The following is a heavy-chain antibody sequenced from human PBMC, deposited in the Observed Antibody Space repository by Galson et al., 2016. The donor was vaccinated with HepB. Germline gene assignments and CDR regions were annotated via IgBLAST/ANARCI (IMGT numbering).Heavy chain of an antibody. Sequence: SLRLSCAVSGITFSAYEFNWVRQGPGKGLEWISYIGRRDDSMHYADSVKGRFIVSGDNAKDSLFLQMNNVRVEDTAVYYCARVDPAVPGFLYSWGQGTLVTVSS. CDR2: IGRRDDSM. V-gene: IGHV3-48*03. J-gene: IGHJ5*02. D-gene: IGHD2/OR15-2a*01. CDR1: GITFSAYE. CDR3: ARVDPAVPGFLYS.